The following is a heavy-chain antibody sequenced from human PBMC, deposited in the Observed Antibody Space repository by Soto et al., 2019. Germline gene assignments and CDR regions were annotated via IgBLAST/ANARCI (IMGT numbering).Heavy chain of an antibody. D-gene: IGHD1-26*01. J-gene: IGHJ6*02. Sequence: HPGGSLRLSCVGSGFVFRNYGMHWVRQAPGRGLEWVAAISYQGTDQYYADSVKGRFEASRDDSANTLSLQMNNLRVEDTAVYYCAKDLIVPGPLAGMDAWGQGTTVTVSS. CDR2: ISYQGTDQ. V-gene: IGHV3-30*18. CDR1: GFVFRNYG. CDR3: AKDLIVPGPLAGMDA.